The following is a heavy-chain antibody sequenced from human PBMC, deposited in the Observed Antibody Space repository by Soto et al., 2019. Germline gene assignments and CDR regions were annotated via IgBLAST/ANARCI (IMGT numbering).Heavy chain of an antibody. V-gene: IGHV4-59*01. J-gene: IGHJ5*02. Sequence: SETLSLTCTVSGGSISSYYWSWIRQPPGRGLEWIGYIYYSGSTNYNPSLKSRVTISVDTSKNQFSLKLSSVTAADTAVYYCARGGGYSYGYNWFDPWGQGTLVTVSS. D-gene: IGHD5-18*01. CDR2: IYYSGST. CDR3: ARGGGYSYGYNWFDP. CDR1: GGSISSYY.